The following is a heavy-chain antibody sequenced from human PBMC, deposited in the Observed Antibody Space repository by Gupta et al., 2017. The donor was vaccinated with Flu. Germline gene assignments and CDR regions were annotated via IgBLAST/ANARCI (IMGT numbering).Heavy chain of an antibody. CDR2: ISSSSTFL. D-gene: IGHD1-26*01. Sequence: EVQLVESGGGLVKPGGSLRLSCAASGFTFNRYNMNWVRQAPGKGLEWASSISSSSTFLYYADSRKGRFTISRDNAKNSLYLQMNSLRAEDTAIYYCARASGSYWHGWDDWGQGALVTVSS. V-gene: IGHV3-21*01. CDR3: ARASGSYWHGWDD. CDR1: GFTFNRYN. J-gene: IGHJ4*02.